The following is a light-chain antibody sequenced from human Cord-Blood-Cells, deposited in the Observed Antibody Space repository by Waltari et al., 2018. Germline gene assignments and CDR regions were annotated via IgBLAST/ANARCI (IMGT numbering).Light chain of an antibody. CDR3: QQSYSTWT. Sequence: DIQLTQSPSSLSASVGDRVTITCRASQSISSYLNWYQQKPGKVPKLLIYAAFSLQSGVPSRFSGSGSGTDFTLTIRSLQPEDFATYYCQQSYSTWTFGQGTKVDIK. CDR2: AAF. J-gene: IGKJ1*01. V-gene: IGKV1-39*01. CDR1: QSISSY.